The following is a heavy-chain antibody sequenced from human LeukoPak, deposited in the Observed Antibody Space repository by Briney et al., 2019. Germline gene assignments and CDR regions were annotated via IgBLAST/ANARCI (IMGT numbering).Heavy chain of an antibody. CDR1: GYTFTSYG. D-gene: IGHD6-13*01. V-gene: IGHV1-18*01. J-gene: IGHJ4*02. CDR3: TRVAVAAGGHLSN. Sequence: ASVKVSCKASGYTFTSYGISWVRQAPGQGLEWMGWIIVYNGNTNYAQKLQGRVTMTTDTSTSTAYLELRSLRSDDTAVYYCTRVAVAAGGHLSNWGQGTLVTVSP. CDR2: IIVYNGNT.